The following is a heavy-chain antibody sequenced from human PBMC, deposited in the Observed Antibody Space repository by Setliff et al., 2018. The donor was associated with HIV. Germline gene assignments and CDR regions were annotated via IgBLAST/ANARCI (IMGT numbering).Heavy chain of an antibody. CDR1: GYTFTNYD. V-gene: IGHV1-8*02. D-gene: IGHD3-16*02. CDR3: ARGIKLVGGVIVGSMDV. Sequence: ASVKVSCKASGYTFTNYDINWVRQATGQGLEWMGRMNPNSGNTEYAQQFQGRVTMTEDTATETAYMELSSLRSEDTAVYYCARGIKLVGGVIVGSMDVWGKGTTVTVSS. J-gene: IGHJ6*03. CDR2: MNPNSGNT.